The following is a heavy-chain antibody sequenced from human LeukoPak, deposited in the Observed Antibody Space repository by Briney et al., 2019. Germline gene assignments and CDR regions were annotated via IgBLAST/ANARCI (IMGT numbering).Heavy chain of an antibody. CDR1: GGSISSYY. CDR2: IYYSGST. J-gene: IGHJ4*02. CDR3: ARDLSVRPDYYDSSGYDY. Sequence: PSETLSLTCTVSGGSISSYYWSWIRQPPGKGLEWIGYIYYSGSTNYNPSLKSRVTISVDTSKNQFSLKLSSVTAADTAVCYCARDLSVRPDYYDSSGYDYWGQGTLVTVSS. D-gene: IGHD3-22*01. V-gene: IGHV4-59*01.